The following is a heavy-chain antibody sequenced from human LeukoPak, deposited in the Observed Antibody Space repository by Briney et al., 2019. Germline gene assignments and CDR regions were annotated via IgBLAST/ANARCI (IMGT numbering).Heavy chain of an antibody. V-gene: IGHV4-61*01. J-gene: IGHJ6*02. Sequence: SETLSLTCTVSGGSISSGSYYWSWIRQPPGKGLEWIGYIYYSGSTNYNPSLKSRVTISVDTSKNQFSLKLSSVTAADTAVYYCARHLSPEDWLSLYGMDVWGQGTTVTVSS. D-gene: IGHD3-9*01. CDR3: ARHLSPEDWLSLYGMDV. CDR1: GGSISSGSYY. CDR2: IYYSGST.